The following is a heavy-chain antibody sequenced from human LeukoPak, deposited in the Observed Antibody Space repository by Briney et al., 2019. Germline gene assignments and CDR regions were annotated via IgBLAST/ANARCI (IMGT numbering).Heavy chain of an antibody. CDR3: ARDASCSGGSCYTDYYYGMDV. J-gene: IGHJ6*04. CDR1: GFTFSSYG. D-gene: IGHD2-15*01. CDR2: IWYDGSNK. Sequence: AGGSLRLSCAASGFTFSSYGMHWVRQAPGKGLEWVAVIWYDGSNKYYADSVKGRFTISRDNSKNTLYLQMNSLRAEDTAVYYCARDASCSGGSCYTDYYYGMDVWGKGTTVTVSS. V-gene: IGHV3-33*08.